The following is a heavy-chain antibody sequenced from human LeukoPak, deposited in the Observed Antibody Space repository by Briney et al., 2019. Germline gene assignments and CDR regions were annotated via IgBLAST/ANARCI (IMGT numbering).Heavy chain of an antibody. J-gene: IGHJ4*02. V-gene: IGHV3-20*04. CDR1: GFTFDDYG. Sequence: GGSLRLSCAASGFTFDDYGMSWVRQVPGKGLEWVSGINWNGGSSGYADSVKGRFTISRHNANNFLYLQTNSLRAEDTALYYCARGRGSAYYGDYFFYYFDYWGQGTLVTVSS. CDR2: INWNGGSS. D-gene: IGHD4-17*01. CDR3: ARGRGSAYYGDYFFYYFDY.